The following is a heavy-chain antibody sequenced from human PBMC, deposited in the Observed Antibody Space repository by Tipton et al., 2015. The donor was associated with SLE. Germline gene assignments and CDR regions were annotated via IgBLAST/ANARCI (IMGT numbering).Heavy chain of an antibody. V-gene: IGHV3-74*01. J-gene: IGHJ2*01. CDR3: ACLDYGDYEYFDL. Sequence: SLRLSCAASGFAFSHYYMHWGRQTPGKGLVWVSRSSSDGTDITYADSVKGRFTVSRDNAKNALYLQMGSLRAEDMAVYYCACLDYGDYEYFDLWGRGTLVTVSS. CDR1: GFAFSHYY. CDR2: SSSDGTDI. D-gene: IGHD4-17*01.